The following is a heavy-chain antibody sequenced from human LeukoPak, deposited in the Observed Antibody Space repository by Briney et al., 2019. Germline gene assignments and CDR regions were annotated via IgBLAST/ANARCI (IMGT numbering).Heavy chain of an antibody. CDR3: ARGVKLELPKSEWLDP. Sequence: SETLSLTCTVSGGSISSYYWSWIRQPPGKGLEWIGYIYYSGSTNYNPSLKSRVTISVDTSKNQFSLKLSSVTAADTAVYYCARGVKLELPKSEWLDPWGQGTLVTVSS. CDR2: IYYSGST. V-gene: IGHV4-59*01. J-gene: IGHJ5*02. D-gene: IGHD1-7*01. CDR1: GGSISSYY.